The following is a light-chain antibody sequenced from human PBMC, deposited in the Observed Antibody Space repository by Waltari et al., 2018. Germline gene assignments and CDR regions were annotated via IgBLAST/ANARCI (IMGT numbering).Light chain of an antibody. CDR2: KVS. V-gene: IGKV2-30*01. Sequence: DVGLTQSPLSLPVTLGQPASISCRSSQSLVYTDGISYLNWFHQRPGQAPRRLIYKVSTRDSGVPDRFSCSGSGTDFTLMISSVEADDVGVYLCMQATHWPVTFGQGTRLEIK. CDR1: QSLVYTDGISY. J-gene: IGKJ5*01. CDR3: MQATHWPVT.